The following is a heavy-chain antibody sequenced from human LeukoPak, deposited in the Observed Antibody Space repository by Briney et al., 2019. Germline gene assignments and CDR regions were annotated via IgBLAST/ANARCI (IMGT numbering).Heavy chain of an antibody. CDR1: GGSISSYH. CDR2: IYYSGST. D-gene: IGHD3-10*01. V-gene: IGHV4-59*01. CDR3: ASLASLYYYGSGSFDY. Sequence: PSETLSLTCTVSGGSISSYHWSWIRQPPGKGLEWIGYIYYSGSTNYNPSLKSRVTISVDTSKNQFSLKLSSVTAADTAVYYCASLASLYYYGSGSFDYWGQGTLVTVSS. J-gene: IGHJ4*02.